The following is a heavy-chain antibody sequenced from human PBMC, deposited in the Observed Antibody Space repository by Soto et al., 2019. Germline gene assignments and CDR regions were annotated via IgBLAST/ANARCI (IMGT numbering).Heavy chain of an antibody. Sequence: ASVKVSCKASGGTFSSYTISWVRQAPGQGLEWMGRIIPILGIANYAQKFQGRVTITADKSTSTAYMELSSLRSEDTAVYYCARDQGGNPHGSRRGWTYYFYGLDVWG. CDR3: ARDQGGNPHGSRRGWTYYFYGLDV. V-gene: IGHV1-69*04. CDR2: IIPILGIA. D-gene: IGHD3-10*01. CDR1: GGTFSSYT. J-gene: IGHJ6*02.